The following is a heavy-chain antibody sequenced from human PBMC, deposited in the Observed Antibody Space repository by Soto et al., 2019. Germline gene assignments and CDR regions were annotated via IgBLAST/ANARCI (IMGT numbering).Heavy chain of an antibody. CDR3: ARVTIAAAGTGFDY. CDR2: INHSGST. CDR1: GGSFSGYY. V-gene: IGHV4-34*01. Sequence: LSLTCAVYGGSFSGYYWSWIRQPPGKGLEWIGEINHSGSTNYNPSLKSRVTISVDTSKNQFSLKLSSVTAADTAVYYCARVTIAAAGTGFDYWGQGTLVTVSS. J-gene: IGHJ4*02. D-gene: IGHD6-13*01.